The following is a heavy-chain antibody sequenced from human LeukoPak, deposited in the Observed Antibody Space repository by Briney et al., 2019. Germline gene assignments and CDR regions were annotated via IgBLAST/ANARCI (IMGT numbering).Heavy chain of an antibody. CDR1: GGSISSGSYC. V-gene: IGHV4-61*02. J-gene: IGHJ4*02. CDR3: ASAHYQLLSLDY. CDR2: IYTSGST. Sequence: ASQTLSLTCAVSGGSISSGSYCWSWIRHPGGGGLECIGLIYTSGSTNYNPSLKSRIPISVDTSKNQFSLKLSSVTAADTGVYYCASAHYQLLSLDYWGQGTLVTVSS. D-gene: IGHD2-2*01.